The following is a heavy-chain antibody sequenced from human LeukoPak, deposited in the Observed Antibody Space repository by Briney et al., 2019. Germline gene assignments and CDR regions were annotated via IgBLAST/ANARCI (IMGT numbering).Heavy chain of an antibody. D-gene: IGHD3-10*01. CDR2: ISSSSSTI. J-gene: IGHJ4*02. V-gene: IGHV3-48*01. CDR3: ARDLKFGESDY. CDR1: GFTFSSYS. Sequence: GGSLRLSCAASGFTFSSYSMNWVRQAPGKGLEWVSYISSSSSTIYYADSVKGRFAISRDNAKNSLYPQMNSLRAEDTAVYYCARDLKFGESDYWGQGTLVTVSS.